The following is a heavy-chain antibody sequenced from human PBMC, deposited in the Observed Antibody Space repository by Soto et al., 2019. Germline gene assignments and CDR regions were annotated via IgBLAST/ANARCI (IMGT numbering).Heavy chain of an antibody. CDR1: GDSISTDY. Sequence: TLSLTCTVSGDSISTDYWSWIRQSPGKGLEWIGFIYYGGSTNYNPSLKSRVTISVDTPKNQFSLKLSSVTAADTAVYYCARRYSSAFDIWGQGTMVTVSS. J-gene: IGHJ3*02. CDR2: IYYGGST. V-gene: IGHV4-59*08. D-gene: IGHD6-13*01. CDR3: ARRYSSAFDI.